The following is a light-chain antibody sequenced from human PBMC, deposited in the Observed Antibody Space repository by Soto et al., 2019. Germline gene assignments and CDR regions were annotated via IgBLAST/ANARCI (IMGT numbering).Light chain of an antibody. CDR1: HSVSRTY. CDR2: GAS. J-gene: IGKJ5*01. CDR3: HPFDHSGT. V-gene: IGKV3-20*01. Sequence: PCRASHSVSRTYLAWYQQKPGQAPRLLIFGASDRATGTPDRFSGSGSGKDFTLSILRLAAEASSGYKSHPFDHSGTFRQGTRLEIK.